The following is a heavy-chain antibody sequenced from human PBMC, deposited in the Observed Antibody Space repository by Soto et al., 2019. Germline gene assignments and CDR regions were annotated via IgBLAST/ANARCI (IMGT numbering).Heavy chain of an antibody. J-gene: IGHJ4*02. CDR3: ARVRFGDPFDY. D-gene: IGHD3-16*01. V-gene: IGHV1-18*01. Sequence: QVQLVQSGAEVKKPGASVKVSCRVSGYRFTSYGINWVRQAPGQGLEWVGWVNPDNHNTKYAQNFQDRVSLTTDISTNTALMELRGPGSDDTAVYYCARVRFGDPFDYWGQGTLLTVSS. CDR1: GYRFTSYG. CDR2: VNPDNHNT.